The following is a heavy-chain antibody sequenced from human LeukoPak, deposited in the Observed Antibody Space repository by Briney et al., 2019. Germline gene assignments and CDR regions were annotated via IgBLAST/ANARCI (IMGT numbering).Heavy chain of an antibody. CDR3: ARDLDGAMPQV. V-gene: IGHV3-7*01. CDR1: GFTFSSYW. CDR2: IKQDGSDQ. J-gene: IGHJ4*02. Sequence: GGSLRLSCAASGFTFSSYWMTWVRQAPGKGLEWVAQIKQDGSDQYYVDSVKGRFTISRDNAKNSLYLQMNSLRAEDTAVYYCARDLDGAMPQVWGQGTLVTVSS. D-gene: IGHD2-2*01.